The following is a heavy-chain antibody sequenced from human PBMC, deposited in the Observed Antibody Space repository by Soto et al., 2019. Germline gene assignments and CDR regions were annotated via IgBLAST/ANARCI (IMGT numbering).Heavy chain of an antibody. CDR2: IKSKTDGGTT. D-gene: IGHD3-22*01. V-gene: IGHV3-15*01. CDR1: GFTFSNAW. Sequence: KPGGSLRLSCAASGFTFSNAWMSWVRQAPGKGLEWVGRIKSKTDGGTTDYAAPVKGRFTISRDDSKNTLYLQMNSLKTEDTAVYYCTTGSYYYDSSGYSSLGFVDYWGQGTLVTVSS. J-gene: IGHJ4*02. CDR3: TTGSYYYDSSGYSSLGFVDY.